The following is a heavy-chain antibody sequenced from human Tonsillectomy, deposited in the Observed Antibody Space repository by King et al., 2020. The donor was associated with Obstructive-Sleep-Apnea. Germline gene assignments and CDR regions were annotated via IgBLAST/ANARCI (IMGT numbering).Heavy chain of an antibody. J-gene: IGHJ6*02. Sequence: VQLVESGPEVKKPGTSVKVSCKASGFTFTRSTMQWVRQARGQRLEWIGWIVVGSDYTSYAQKFHERVTITRDMSTSTAYMEVSSLSSEDTAVYYCAASMNDDDYYGLDVWGQGTTVIVSS. CDR1: GFTFTRST. D-gene: IGHD1-1*01. CDR3: AASMNDDDYYGLDV. CDR2: IVVGSDYT. V-gene: IGHV1-58*02.